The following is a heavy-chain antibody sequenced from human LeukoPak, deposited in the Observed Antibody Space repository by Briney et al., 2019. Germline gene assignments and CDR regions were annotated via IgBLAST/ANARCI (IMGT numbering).Heavy chain of an antibody. CDR3: ASEYDYVWGSYRSYYFDY. CDR1: GFTVSSNY. Sequence: GGSLRLPCAASGFTVSSNYMSWVRQAPGKGLEWVSVIYSGGSTYYADSVKGRFTISRDNAKNSLYLQMNSLRAEDTAVYYCASEYDYVWGSYRSYYFDYWGQGTLVTVSS. V-gene: IGHV3-53*01. D-gene: IGHD3-16*02. J-gene: IGHJ4*02. CDR2: IYSGGST.